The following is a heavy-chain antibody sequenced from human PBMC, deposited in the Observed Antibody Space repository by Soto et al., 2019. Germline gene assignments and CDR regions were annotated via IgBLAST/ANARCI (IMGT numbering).Heavy chain of an antibody. CDR3: ARVGYCSSWDD. CDR1: GYTFTSYG. CDR2: ISAYNGNT. D-gene: IGHD6-13*01. V-gene: IGHV1-18*01. J-gene: IGHJ4*02. Sequence: QVQLVQSGAEVKKPGASVKVSCKASGYTFTSYGISWVRQAPGQGLEWMGWISAYNGNTNYAQKLQGRVTMTTDTTTSTADMEVSTLGSDDTAVYYCARVGYCSSWDDWGQGTPVTVSS.